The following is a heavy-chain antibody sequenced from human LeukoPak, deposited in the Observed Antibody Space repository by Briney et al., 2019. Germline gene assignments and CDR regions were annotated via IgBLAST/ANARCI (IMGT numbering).Heavy chain of an antibody. CDR3: ARLFEWGVCPQYYYAMDV. CDR1: GYTFTSYW. V-gene: IGHV5-51*01. CDR2: IHPYASDT. Sequence: GESLKISCNASGYTFTSYWIGWVRHGTGQGLQWMGSIHPYASDTKYSPSFQGHVTISADKSINTAYLQWNSLKASDTAIYYCARLFEWGVCPQYYYAMDVWGLGIAVTV. J-gene: IGHJ6*02. D-gene: IGHD3-3*01.